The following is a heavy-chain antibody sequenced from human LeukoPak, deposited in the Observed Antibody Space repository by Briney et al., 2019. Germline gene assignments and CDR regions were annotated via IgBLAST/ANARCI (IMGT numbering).Heavy chain of an antibody. Sequence: PSETLSLTCAVSGGSISSGGYSWSWIRQPPGKGLEWIGYIYHSGSTNYNPSLKSRVTMSVDTSKNQFSLKLSSVTAADTAVYYCARALRVAVAAPYNWFDPWGQGTLVTVSS. J-gene: IGHJ5*02. CDR3: ARALRVAVAAPYNWFDP. D-gene: IGHD6-19*01. V-gene: IGHV4-30-2*01. CDR1: GGSISSGGYS. CDR2: IYHSGST.